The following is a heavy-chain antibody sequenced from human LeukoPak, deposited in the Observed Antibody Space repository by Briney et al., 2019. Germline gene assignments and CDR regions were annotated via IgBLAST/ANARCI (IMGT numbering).Heavy chain of an antibody. CDR2: IIPILGIA. V-gene: IGHV1-69*04. D-gene: IGHD3-9*01. J-gene: IGHJ3*02. CDR1: GYTFTSYG. CDR3: ARCLDGDAFDI. Sequence: ASVNVSCKASGYTFTSYGISWVRQAPGQGLEWMGRIIPILGIANYAQKFQGRVTITADKSTSTAYMELSSLRSEDTAVYYCARCLDGDAFDIWGQGTMVTVSS.